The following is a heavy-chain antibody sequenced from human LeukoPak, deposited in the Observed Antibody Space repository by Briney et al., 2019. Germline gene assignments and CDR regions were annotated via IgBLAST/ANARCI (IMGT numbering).Heavy chain of an antibody. Sequence: GGSLRLSCAASGFTFSDYWMTWVRQAPGKGLEWVANIKQDESEKYYVDSVKGRFTISRDNAKNSLYLQMNSLRVEDTAVYFCARPYYYSSGSFSYWGQGTLVTVSS. J-gene: IGHJ4*02. CDR1: GFTFSDYW. V-gene: IGHV3-7*01. D-gene: IGHD3-10*01. CDR2: IKQDESEK. CDR3: ARPYYYSSGSFSY.